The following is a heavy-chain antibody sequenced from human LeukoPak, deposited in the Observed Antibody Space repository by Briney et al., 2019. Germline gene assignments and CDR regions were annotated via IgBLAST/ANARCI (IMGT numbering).Heavy chain of an antibody. CDR1: GGSISSSSYY. Sequence: PSETLSLTCTVSGGSISSSSYYWGWIRQPPGKGLEWIGSIYYSGSTYYNPSLESRVTISVDTSKNQFSLKLSSVTAADTAVYYCARDSVIPAAIISNLGWFDPWGQGTLVTVPS. V-gene: IGHV4-39*07. J-gene: IGHJ5*02. CDR2: IYYSGST. CDR3: ARDSVIPAAIISNLGWFDP. D-gene: IGHD2-2*02.